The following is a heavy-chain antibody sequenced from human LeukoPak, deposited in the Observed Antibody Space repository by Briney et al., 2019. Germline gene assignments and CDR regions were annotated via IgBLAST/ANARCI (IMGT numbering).Heavy chain of an antibody. Sequence: SETLSLTCTVSGGSISSYYWSWIRQPPGKGLEWIGYIYYSGSTNYNPSLKSRVTISVDTSKNQFSLKLSSVTAADTAVYYCARHDDAGALFGGNSWFFHCRFGCNWFDPWGQGTLVTVSS. V-gene: IGHV4-59*08. CDR3: ARHDDAGALFGGNSWFFHCRFGCNWFDP. CDR2: IYYSGST. J-gene: IGHJ5*02. D-gene: IGHD4-23*01. CDR1: GGSISSYY.